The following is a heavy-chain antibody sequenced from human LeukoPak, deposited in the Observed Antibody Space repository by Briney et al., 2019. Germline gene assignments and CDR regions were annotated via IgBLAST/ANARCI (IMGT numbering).Heavy chain of an antibody. J-gene: IGHJ4*02. CDR3: ATDLSFLGFPGY. V-gene: IGHV1-24*01. Sequence: ASVKVSCKVSGYTLTELSMHWVRHAPGKGLEWMGGFDPEDGETIYAQKFQGRVTMTEDTSTDTAYMELSSLRSEDTAVYYCATDLSFLGFPGYWGQGTLVTVSS. CDR2: FDPEDGET. CDR1: GYTLTELS. D-gene: IGHD2-21*01.